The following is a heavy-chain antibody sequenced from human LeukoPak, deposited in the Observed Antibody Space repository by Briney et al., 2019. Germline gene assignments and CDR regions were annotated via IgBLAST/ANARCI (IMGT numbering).Heavy chain of an antibody. Sequence: GGSLRLSCTTSGFTFSSSWMSWVHQAPGKGLEWVAHIKRDGSEKTYIDSVKGRFTISRDNAKNSLYLQMNSLRVEDTAVYYCARDPGEDCSSIICSWGQGTRVIVSS. V-gene: IGHV3-7*01. D-gene: IGHD2-2*01. CDR2: IKRDGSEK. J-gene: IGHJ5*02. CDR1: GFTFSSSW. CDR3: ARDPGEDCSSIICS.